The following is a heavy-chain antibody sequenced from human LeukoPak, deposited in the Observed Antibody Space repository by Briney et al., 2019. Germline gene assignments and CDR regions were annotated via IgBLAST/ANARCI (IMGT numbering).Heavy chain of an antibody. J-gene: IGHJ5*02. CDR3: ARLNKPGCFDP. V-gene: IGHV4-39*01. CDR2: IYYSGST. CDR1: GDSVSSSNYY. D-gene: IGHD1/OR15-1a*01. Sequence: SETLSLTCTVPGDSVSSSNYYWAWIRQPPGKGLEWIGNIYYSGSTYYNPSLKSRLTISVDTSKNQFSLKLTSVTAADTAVYYCARLNKPGCFDPWGQGTLVSVSS.